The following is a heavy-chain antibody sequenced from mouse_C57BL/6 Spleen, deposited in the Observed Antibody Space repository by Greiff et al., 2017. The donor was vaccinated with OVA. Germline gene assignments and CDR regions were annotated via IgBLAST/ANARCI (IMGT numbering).Heavy chain of an antibody. D-gene: IGHD2-1*01. CDR2: INPGSGGT. J-gene: IGHJ3*01. CDR1: GYAFTNYL. CDR3: ARREIYYAPLLY. V-gene: IGHV1-54*01. Sequence: QVQLKESGAELVRPGTSVKVSCKASGYAFTNYLIEWVKQRPGQGLEWIGVINPGSGGTNYNEKFKGKATLTADKSSSTAYMQLSSLTSEDSAVYFCARREIYYAPLLYWGQGTLVTVSA.